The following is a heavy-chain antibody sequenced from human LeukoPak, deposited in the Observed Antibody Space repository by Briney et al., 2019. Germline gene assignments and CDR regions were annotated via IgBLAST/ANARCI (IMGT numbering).Heavy chain of an antibody. V-gene: IGHV3-7*01. CDR3: ARFGYVAAVDV. CDR2: MNPAGSET. CDR1: GFSFSAYW. J-gene: IGHJ4*02. D-gene: IGHD2-15*01. Sequence: HPGGSLRLSCAASGFSFSAYWMTWVRQAPGTGLEWVANMNPAGSETYYVDPVKGRFSISRDNAKNLVYLQMNSLRAEDTAVYHCARFGYVAAVDVWGQGTPVTVSS.